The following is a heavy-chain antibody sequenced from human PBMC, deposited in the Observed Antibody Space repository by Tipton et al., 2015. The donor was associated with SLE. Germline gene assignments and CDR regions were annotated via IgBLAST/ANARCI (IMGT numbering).Heavy chain of an antibody. CDR3: ARVADPRVYYFDY. D-gene: IGHD6-13*01. V-gene: IGHV3-30*03. CDR2: ISYDGSNK. Sequence: SLRLSCAASGFTFSSYGMHWVRQAPGKGLDWVAVISYDGSNKYYADSVKGRFTISRDNSKNTLYLQMNSLRAEDTAVYYCARVADPRVYYFDYWGQGTLVTVSS. J-gene: IGHJ4*02. CDR1: GFTFSSYG.